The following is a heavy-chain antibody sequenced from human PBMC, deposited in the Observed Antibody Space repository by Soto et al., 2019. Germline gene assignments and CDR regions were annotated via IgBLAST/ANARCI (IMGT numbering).Heavy chain of an antibody. J-gene: IGHJ4*02. CDR1: GYTFTSYA. CDR2: INAGNGNT. CDR3: ARDRIAVAGVGDY. Sequence: SVKVSCKASGYTFTSYAMHWVRQAPGQRLEWMGWINAGNGNTKYSQKFQGRVTITRDTSASTAYMELSSLRSEDTAVYYCARDRIAVAGVGDYWGQGTLVTVSS. D-gene: IGHD6-19*01. V-gene: IGHV1-3*01.